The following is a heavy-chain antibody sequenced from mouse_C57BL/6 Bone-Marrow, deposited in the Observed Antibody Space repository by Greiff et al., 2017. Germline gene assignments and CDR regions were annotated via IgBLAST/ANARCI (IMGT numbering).Heavy chain of an antibody. CDR1: GYTFNGYW. CDR3: ARRWYGPYYAMDY. J-gene: IGHJ4*01. D-gene: IGHD1-1*02. Sequence: QVQLQQSGAELMKPGASVKLSCKATGYTFNGYWLEWVKQRPGHGLEWIGELLPGSGSTNYNEKFKGKATFTADTSSKTAYMQLSSLTTEDSAIYYCARRWYGPYYAMDYWGQGTSVTVSS. CDR2: LLPGSGST. V-gene: IGHV1-9*01.